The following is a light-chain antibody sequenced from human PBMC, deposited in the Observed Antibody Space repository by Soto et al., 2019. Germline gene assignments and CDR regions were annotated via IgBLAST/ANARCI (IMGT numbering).Light chain of an antibody. CDR2: LGS. Sequence: DIVMTQSPLSLPVTPGEPASISCRSIQSLLHSNGYNYLDWYLQKPVQAPQLLVYLGSNRASGVPDRFSGSGSGTDFTLKISRVEAEDVGVYYCMQALQTPLTFGGGTKVEIK. J-gene: IGKJ4*01. V-gene: IGKV2-28*01. CDR1: QSLLHSNGYNY. CDR3: MQALQTPLT.